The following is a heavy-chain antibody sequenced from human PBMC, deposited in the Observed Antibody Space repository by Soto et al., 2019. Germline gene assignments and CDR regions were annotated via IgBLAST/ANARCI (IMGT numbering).Heavy chain of an antibody. D-gene: IGHD3-10*01. CDR3: TRAGSDPGNFFISTSCAMDV. CDR1: GFSVSSDY. CDR2: IYSGGDT. J-gene: IGHJ6*02. V-gene: IGHV3-53*01. Sequence: HPGGSLRLSCAASGFSVSSDYMSWVRQAPGKGLEWVSLIYSGGDTYYADSVKGRFTISRDISSNTIYLHMTSLRADDTAIYYCTRAGSDPGNFFISTSCAMDVWGRGTTVTVSS.